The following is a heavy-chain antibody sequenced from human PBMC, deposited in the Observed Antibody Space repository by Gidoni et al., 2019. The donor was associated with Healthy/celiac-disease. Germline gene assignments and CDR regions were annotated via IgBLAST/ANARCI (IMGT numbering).Heavy chain of an antibody. D-gene: IGHD6-13*01. CDR3: ARRGGGAAAADY. V-gene: IGHV5-51*01. Sequence: EVQLVQSGAEVKKPGESLKLSCQGSGSSFTNYWIDWVRQMPGKGLEWMGIIYPGDSDTRYSPSFQGQVTISADKSISTAYLQWSSLKPSDTALYYCARRGGGAAAADYWGQGTLVTLSS. CDR2: IYPGDSDT. J-gene: IGHJ4*02. CDR1: GSSFTNYW.